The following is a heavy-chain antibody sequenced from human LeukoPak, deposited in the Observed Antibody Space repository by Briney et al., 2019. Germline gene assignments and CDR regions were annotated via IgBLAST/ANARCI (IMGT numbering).Heavy chain of an antibody. CDR1: GGTFSSYA. CDR2: IIPIFGTA. D-gene: IGHD5-18*01. V-gene: IGHV1-69*05. CDR3: ARGVQLDYYYYYMDV. Sequence: ASVKVSCKASGGTFSSYAISWVRQAPGQGLEWMGRIIPIFGTANYARKFQGRVTITTDESTSTAYMELSSLRSEDTAVYYCARGVQLDYYYYYMDVWGKGTTVTVSS. J-gene: IGHJ6*03.